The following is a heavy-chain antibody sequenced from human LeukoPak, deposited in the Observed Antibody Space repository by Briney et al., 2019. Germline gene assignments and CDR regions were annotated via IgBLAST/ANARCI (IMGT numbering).Heavy chain of an antibody. J-gene: IGHJ4*02. Sequence: GASVKVSCKASGYTFATHDINWVRQAPGQGLEWMGWISAYNGNTNYAQKLQGRVTMTTDTSTSTAYMELRSLRSDDTAVYYCARVAVAGTFHYWGQGTLVTVSS. CDR1: GYTFATHD. CDR2: ISAYNGNT. CDR3: ARVAVAGTFHY. D-gene: IGHD6-19*01. V-gene: IGHV1-18*01.